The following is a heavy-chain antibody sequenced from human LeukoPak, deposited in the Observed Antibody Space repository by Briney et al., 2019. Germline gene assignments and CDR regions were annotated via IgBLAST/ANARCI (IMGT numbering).Heavy chain of an antibody. CDR2: VSDTGDLR. CDR1: GFTFNTHA. J-gene: IGHJ4*02. CDR3: VKGRLRSGYSFED. Sequence: PGGSLRLSCAASGFTFNTHAISWVRQAPGKGLEWVAAVSDTGDLRYSANSVKGRFAISRDNSKNTAFLQMYSLRAEDTALYYCVKGRLRSGYSFEDWGQGTLVSVSS. V-gene: IGHV3-23*01. D-gene: IGHD3-9*01.